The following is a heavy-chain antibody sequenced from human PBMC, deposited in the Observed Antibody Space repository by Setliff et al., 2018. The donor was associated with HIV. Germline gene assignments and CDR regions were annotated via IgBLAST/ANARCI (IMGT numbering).Heavy chain of an antibody. D-gene: IGHD1-26*01. CDR1: GFTFSTYA. J-gene: IGHJ4*02. V-gene: IGHV3-15*01. Sequence: GSLRLSCAASGFTFSTYAMHWVRQAPGKGLEWVGRIKSKADGGTTDYAAPVKGRFTTSRDDSKNTLYLQLNSLKTEDTALYYCTAVREGWGQGTLVTVSS. CDR3: TAVREG. CDR2: IKSKADGGTT.